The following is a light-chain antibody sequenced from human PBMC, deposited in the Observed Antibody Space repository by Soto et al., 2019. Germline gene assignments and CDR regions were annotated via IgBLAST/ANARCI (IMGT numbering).Light chain of an antibody. V-gene: IGLV2-23*02. CDR1: SSDVGSYDR. CDR2: EVN. Sequence: QSVLTQPASVSGSPGQSIAISCTGTSSDVGSYDRVSGYQQHPGKAPTLMIYEVNKRPSGVSNRFSGSKSGNTASLTISGRQAEDEADYYCCSSVGGPNWVFGGGTKLTV. CDR3: CSSVGGPNWV. J-gene: IGLJ3*02.